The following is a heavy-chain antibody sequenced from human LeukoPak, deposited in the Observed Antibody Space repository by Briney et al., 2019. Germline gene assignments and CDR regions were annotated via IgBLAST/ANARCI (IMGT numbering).Heavy chain of an antibody. V-gene: IGHV5-51*01. D-gene: IGHD6-6*01. CDR3: ARGYQLFDY. CDR2: IYPGDSDT. J-gene: IGHJ4*02. CDR1: GYSFNNYW. Sequence: GESLKISCKGSGYSFNNYWINWVRQVPGKGLEWMGIIYPGDSDTRYSLSFQGQVTISADKSVSTAYLQCSSLKASDTAMYYCARGYQLFDYWGQGTLVTVSS.